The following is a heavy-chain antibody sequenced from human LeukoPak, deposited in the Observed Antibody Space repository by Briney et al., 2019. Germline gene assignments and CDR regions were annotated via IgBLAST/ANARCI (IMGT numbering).Heavy chain of an antibody. CDR2: IVPILGTA. CDR3: ARSQGYSYGSSY. CDR1: GGSFGGYA. D-gene: IGHD5-18*01. Sequence: ASVKVSCKAPGGSFGGYAISWVRQAPGQGLEWMGGIVPILGTANYAQKFQGRVTITADDSTGTANMELTSLRSADTAVYYCARSQGYSYGSSYWGQGTLVTVSS. J-gene: IGHJ4*02. V-gene: IGHV1-69*13.